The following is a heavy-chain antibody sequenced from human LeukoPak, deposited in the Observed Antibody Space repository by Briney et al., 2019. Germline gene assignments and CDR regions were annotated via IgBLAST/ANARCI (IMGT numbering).Heavy chain of an antibody. D-gene: IGHD3-16*02. Sequence: GGSLRLSCAASGFTFSDHYMSWIRQAPGKGLEWVSYISNIGNTMYHADSVKGRFTISRDNAKNSLYLEMSRLRAEDTAVYYCARERITFGRVIVPNYFDYWGQGTLVTVSS. J-gene: IGHJ4*02. V-gene: IGHV3-11*04. CDR1: GFTFSDHY. CDR3: ARERITFGRVIVPNYFDY. CDR2: ISNIGNTM.